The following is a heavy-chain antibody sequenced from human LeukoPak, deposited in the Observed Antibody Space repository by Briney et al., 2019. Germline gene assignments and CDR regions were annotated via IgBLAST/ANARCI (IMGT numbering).Heavy chain of an antibody. Sequence: GGSLRLSCAASGFTFSSYWMSWVRQAPGKGLEWVASIKQDGSENYYVDSVKGRFTISRDNAKNSLYLQMNSLRAEDMAVYYCARDCSSTSCYRGGFDPWGQGTLVTVSS. D-gene: IGHD2-2*02. CDR2: IKQDGSEN. CDR1: GFTFSSYW. CDR3: ARDCSSTSCYRGGFDP. V-gene: IGHV3-7*01. J-gene: IGHJ5*02.